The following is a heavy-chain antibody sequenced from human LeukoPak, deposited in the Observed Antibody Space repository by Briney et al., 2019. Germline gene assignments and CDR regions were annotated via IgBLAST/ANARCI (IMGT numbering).Heavy chain of an antibody. J-gene: IGHJ4*02. CDR2: IWYDGSNK. V-gene: IGHV3-33*01. D-gene: IGHD2-2*01. Sequence: GGSLRLSCAASGFTFSSYGMHWVRQAPGKGLEWVAVIWYDGSNKYYADSVKGRFTISRDNSKNTLYLRMNSLRAEDTAVYYCARDLRSTRLDYWGQGTLVTVSS. CDR3: ARDLRSTRLDY. CDR1: GFTFSSYG.